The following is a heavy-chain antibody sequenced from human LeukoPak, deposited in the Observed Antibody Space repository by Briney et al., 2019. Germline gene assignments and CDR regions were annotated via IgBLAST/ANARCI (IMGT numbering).Heavy chain of an antibody. D-gene: IGHD5-18*01. CDR1: GGSISSSSYY. CDR3: ARDKVGYSYGYIWFDP. J-gene: IGHJ5*02. V-gene: IGHV4-39*07. CDR2: IYYSGST. Sequence: SETLSLTCTVSGGSISSSSYYWGWIRQPPGKGLEWIGSIYYSGSTYYNPSLKSRVTISVDTSKNQFSLKLSSVTAADTAVYCCARDKVGYSYGYIWFDPWGQGTLVTVSS.